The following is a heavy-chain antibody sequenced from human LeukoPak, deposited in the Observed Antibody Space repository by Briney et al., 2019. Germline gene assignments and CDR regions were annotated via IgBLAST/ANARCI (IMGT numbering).Heavy chain of an antibody. V-gene: IGHV4-59*01. J-gene: IGHJ6*03. CDR3: ARERGGYDYGYYYYMDV. D-gene: IGHD5-24*01. CDR1: GGSISSYY. CDR2: IYYSGST. Sequence: SETLSLTCTVSGGSISSYYWSWIRQPPGKGLEWIGYIYYSGSTNYNPSLKSRVTISVDTSKNQFSLKLSSVTAADTAVYYCARERGGYDYGYYYYMDVWGKGTTVTISS.